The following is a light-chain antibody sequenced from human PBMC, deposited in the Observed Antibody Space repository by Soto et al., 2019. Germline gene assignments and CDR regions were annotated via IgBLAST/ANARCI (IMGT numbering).Light chain of an antibody. Sequence: ALTQSASVSGSPGQSITISCTGTSSDIGAYKFVSWYQQHPGKAPKLIIYEVSNRPSGVSNRFSGSKSGNTASLTISGLQAEDEADSYCCSYTSSSTLYVFGTGTKVTVL. V-gene: IGLV2-14*01. CDR1: SSDIGAYKF. J-gene: IGLJ1*01. CDR3: CSYTSSSTLYV. CDR2: EVS.